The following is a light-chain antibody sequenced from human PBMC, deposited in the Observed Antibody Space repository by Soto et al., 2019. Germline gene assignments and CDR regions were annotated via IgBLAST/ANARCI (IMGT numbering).Light chain of an antibody. J-gene: IGKJ1*01. CDR3: QESYSTS. CDR1: QYISTY. Sequence: DIQITQSPTSLSSSLLDSLTITCRASQYISTYLNWYQQKPGKAPKLLIYVASNLQSGVPSRFSGSGSGTDFTLTISSLKPEDIATYYCQESYSTSFGQGTKVDI. CDR2: VAS. V-gene: IGKV1-39*01.